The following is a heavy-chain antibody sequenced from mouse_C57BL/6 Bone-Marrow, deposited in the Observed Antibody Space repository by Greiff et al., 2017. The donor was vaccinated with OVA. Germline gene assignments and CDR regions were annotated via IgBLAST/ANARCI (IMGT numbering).Heavy chain of an antibody. D-gene: IGHD1-1*01. J-gene: IGHJ2*01. V-gene: IGHV1-61*01. Sequence: QVQLQQPGAELVRPGSSVKLSCKASGYTFTSYWMEWVKQRPGQGLEWIGNIYPSDSETHYNQKFKDKATLTVDKSSSTAYMQLSSLTSEDSAVYYCARYYGSSYDDWGKGTTLTVSS. CDR3: ARYYGSSYDD. CDR2: IYPSDSET. CDR1: GYTFTSYW.